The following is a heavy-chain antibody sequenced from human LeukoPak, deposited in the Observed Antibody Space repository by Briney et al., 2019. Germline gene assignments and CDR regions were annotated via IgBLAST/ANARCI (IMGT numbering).Heavy chain of an antibody. Sequence: GGSLRLSCAASGFTFSSYGMHWVRQAPGKGLEWVAFIRYDGSNKYYADSVKGRFTISRDNSKNTLYLQMSSLRAEDTAVYYCAKDMIFGVVIPRYFDYWGQGTLVTVSS. J-gene: IGHJ4*02. CDR2: IRYDGSNK. D-gene: IGHD3/OR15-3a*01. CDR1: GFTFSSYG. CDR3: AKDMIFGVVIPRYFDY. V-gene: IGHV3-30*02.